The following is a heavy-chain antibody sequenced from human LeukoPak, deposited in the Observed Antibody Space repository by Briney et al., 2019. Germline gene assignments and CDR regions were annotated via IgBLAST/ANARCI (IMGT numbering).Heavy chain of an antibody. CDR3: ARSFYYYDSDY. Sequence: SESLSLTCTVSGYSISRGYYWGWIRQPPGKGLEWIGSIYHSESADYNPSLKSRVTISVDTTRNQFSLKLRSVTAADTAVYYCARSFYYYDSDYWGQGTLVTVSS. D-gene: IGHD3-22*01. CDR1: GYSISRGYY. V-gene: IGHV4-38-2*02. CDR2: IYHSESA. J-gene: IGHJ4*02.